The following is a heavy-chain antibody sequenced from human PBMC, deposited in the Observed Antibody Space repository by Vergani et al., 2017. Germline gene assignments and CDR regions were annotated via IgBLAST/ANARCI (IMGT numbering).Heavy chain of an antibody. V-gene: IGHV4-30-4*01. D-gene: IGHD5-18*01. J-gene: IGHJ4*02. CDR3: SRNSGYSYGYSPSY. Sequence: QVQLQESGPGLVKPSQTLSLTCTVSGGSISSGDYYWSWIRQPPGKGLEWIGYTYYSGSTYYNPSLKSRVTISVDTSKNQFSLKLSSVPAADTAVYYCSRNSGYSYGYSPSYWGQGTLVTVSS. CDR2: TYYSGST. CDR1: GGSISSGDYY.